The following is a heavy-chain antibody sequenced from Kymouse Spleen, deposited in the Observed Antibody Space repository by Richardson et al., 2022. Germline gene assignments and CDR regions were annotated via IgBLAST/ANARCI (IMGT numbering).Heavy chain of an antibody. V-gene: IGHV3-7*01. CDR1: GFTFSSYW. CDR2: IKQDGSEK. J-gene: IGHJ3*02. CDR3: ARDRRYFDWSDAFDI. D-gene: IGHD3-9*01. Sequence: EVQLVESGGGLVQPGGSLRLSCAASGFTFSSYWMSWVRQAPGKGLEWVANIKQDGSEKYYVDSVKGRFTISRDNAKNSLYLQMNSLRAEDTAVYYCARDRRYFDWSDAFDIWGQGTMVTVSS.